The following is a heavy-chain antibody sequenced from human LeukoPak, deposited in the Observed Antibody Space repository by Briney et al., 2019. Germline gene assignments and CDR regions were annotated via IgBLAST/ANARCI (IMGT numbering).Heavy chain of an antibody. CDR2: ISGSGGST. CDR1: GFTFSSYA. CDR3: AKELFYGSGSYDYYYMDV. J-gene: IGHJ6*03. Sequence: GGSLRLSCAASGFTFSSYAMSWVRQAPGKGLEWVSAISGSGGSTYYADSVKGRFTISRDNSKNTLYLQMNSLRAEDTAVYYCAKELFYGSGSYDYYYMDVWGKGTTVTVSS. D-gene: IGHD3-10*01. V-gene: IGHV3-23*01.